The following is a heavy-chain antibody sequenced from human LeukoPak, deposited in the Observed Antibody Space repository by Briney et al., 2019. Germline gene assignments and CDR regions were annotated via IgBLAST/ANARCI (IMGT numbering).Heavy chain of an antibody. CDR2: ISSSGSTI. V-gene: IGHV3-11*04. J-gene: IGHJ4*02. CDR1: GFTFSDYY. CDR3: ARIRQQLVPRFDY. Sequence: PGGSLRLSCAASGFTFSDYYMSWIRQAPGKGLEWVSYISSSGSTIYYADSVKGRFTIPRDNAKNSLYLQMNSLRAEDTAVYYRARIRQQLVPRFDYWGQGTLVTVSS. D-gene: IGHD6-13*01.